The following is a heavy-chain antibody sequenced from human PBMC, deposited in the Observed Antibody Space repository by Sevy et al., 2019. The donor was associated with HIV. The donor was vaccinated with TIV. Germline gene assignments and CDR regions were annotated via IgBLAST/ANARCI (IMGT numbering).Heavy chain of an antibody. V-gene: IGHV1-24*01. CDR2: FDPEDGET. Sequence: ASVKVSCKVSGYTLTELSMHWVRQAPGKGLEWMGGFDPEDGETIYAQKFQGRVTMTEDTSTDTAYMELSSPRSEDTAVYYCATSQTIRFLEWLSLWGQGTLVTVSS. CDR3: ATSQTIRFLEWLSL. CDR1: GYTLTELS. J-gene: IGHJ4*02. D-gene: IGHD3-3*01.